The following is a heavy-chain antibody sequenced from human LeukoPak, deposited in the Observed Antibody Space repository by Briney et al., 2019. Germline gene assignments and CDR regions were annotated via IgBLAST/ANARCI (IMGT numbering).Heavy chain of an antibody. D-gene: IGHD3-3*01. CDR1: GGSLSGYY. CDR2: INHSGST. J-gene: IGHJ3*02. V-gene: IGHV4-34*01. Sequence: PSETLSLTCAVHGGSLSGYYWSWIRQPPGKGLEWIGEINHSGSTNYNPSLKSRVTISVDTSKNQFSLKLRSVTAADTAVYYCGIFRVVLDGTDIRGQGTMVTVSS. CDR3: GIFRVVLDGTDI.